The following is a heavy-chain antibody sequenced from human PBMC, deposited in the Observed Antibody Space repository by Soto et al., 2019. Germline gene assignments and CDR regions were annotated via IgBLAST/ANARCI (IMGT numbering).Heavy chain of an antibody. CDR2: ISFEGSNK. CDR1: GFMFSTYA. J-gene: IGHJ4*02. CDR3: ARVPSLLRYLQY. Sequence: QVQLVESGGGVVQPGRSLRLSCAASGFMFSTYAMHWVRQAPGKGLEWVAVISFEGSNKYYADSVKGRFTISRDNSKNTLYLQMNSLRAEDTAVYYCARVPSLLRYLQYWGQGTLVTVSS. V-gene: IGHV3-30-3*01. D-gene: IGHD3-9*01.